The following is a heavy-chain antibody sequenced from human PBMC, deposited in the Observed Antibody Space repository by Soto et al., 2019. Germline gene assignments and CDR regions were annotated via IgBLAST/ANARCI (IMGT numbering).Heavy chain of an antibody. CDR1: GGAMNNFL. V-gene: IGHV4-59*03. Sequence: SETLSLTCTVSGGAMNNFLWSWIRQPPGQGLEWIGYIHDSGNTNYNPSLKSRLTVSVDTSKNQFSLSLSSVTAAGTAIYYCAALTATYWNFSIWGRGTLVTVSS. CDR3: AALTATYWNFSI. CDR2: IHDSGNT. J-gene: IGHJ2*01.